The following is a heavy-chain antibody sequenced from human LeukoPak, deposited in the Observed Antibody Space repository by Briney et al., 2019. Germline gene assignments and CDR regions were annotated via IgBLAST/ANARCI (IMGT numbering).Heavy chain of an antibody. CDR1: GYSISSGYY. CDR3: VGFDY. Sequence: SETLSLTCTVSGYSISSGYYWGWIRQPPGKGLEWIGSIYHSGSTYYNPSLKSRVTISVDTSKNQFSLKLSSVTAADTAVYYCVGFDYWGQGTLVTVSS. V-gene: IGHV4-38-2*02. J-gene: IGHJ4*02. CDR2: IYHSGST.